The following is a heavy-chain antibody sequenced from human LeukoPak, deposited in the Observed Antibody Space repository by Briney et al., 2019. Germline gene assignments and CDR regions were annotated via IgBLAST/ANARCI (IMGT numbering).Heavy chain of an antibody. V-gene: IGHV1-18*01. CDR1: GYTFTSYG. CDR3: AREVMVRGAQPEYYYYYGMDV. D-gene: IGHD3-10*01. CDR2: ISAYNGNT. J-gene: IGHJ6*02. Sequence: ASVKVSCKASGYTFTSYGISWVRQAPGQGLEWMGWISAYNGNTSYAQKLQGRVTMTTDTSTSTAYMELRSLRSDDTAVYYCAREVMVRGAQPEYYYYYGMDVWGQGTTVTVSS.